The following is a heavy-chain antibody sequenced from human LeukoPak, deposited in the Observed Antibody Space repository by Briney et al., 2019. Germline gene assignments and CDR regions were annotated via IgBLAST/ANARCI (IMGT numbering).Heavy chain of an antibody. CDR1: GFTFSSYS. CDR2: ISSSSSYI. CDR3: ARSGAFNGWSREIPL. J-gene: IGHJ4*02. Sequence: GGSLRLSCAASGFTFSSYSMNWVRQAPGKGLEWVSSISSSSSYIYYADSVKGRFTISRDNSNNTLYLQMNSLRPEDTAVYCCARSGAFNGWSREIPLWGQGTLVTVSS. D-gene: IGHD6-19*01. V-gene: IGHV3-21*01.